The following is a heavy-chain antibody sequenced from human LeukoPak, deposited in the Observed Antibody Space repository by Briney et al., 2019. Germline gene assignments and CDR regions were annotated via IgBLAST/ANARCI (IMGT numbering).Heavy chain of an antibody. D-gene: IGHD6-13*01. Sequence: GGSLRLSCAASGFTFSTYWMSWVRQAPGKGLEWVASIKQDGSEKYYLDSVKGRFTISRDNAKNSLYLQMNSLRAEDTAVYFCTREAAAGIDHWGQGTLVTVSS. J-gene: IGHJ4*02. CDR1: GFTFSTYW. CDR2: IKQDGSEK. CDR3: TREAAAGIDH. V-gene: IGHV3-7*01.